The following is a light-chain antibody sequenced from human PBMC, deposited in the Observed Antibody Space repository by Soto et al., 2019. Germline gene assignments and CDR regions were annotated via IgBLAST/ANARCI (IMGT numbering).Light chain of an antibody. CDR2: DAS. V-gene: IGKV3-11*01. CDR1: QSISSY. Sequence: EVVLTQSPATLSLSPGERATLSCRANQSISSYLAWNQQKPGQAPRLLLYDASNRAAGIPARFSGSGSGTDFTLTISSLEPEDFAVYYCQQRTSGRITFGGGTKVEIK. CDR3: QQRTSGRIT. J-gene: IGKJ4*01.